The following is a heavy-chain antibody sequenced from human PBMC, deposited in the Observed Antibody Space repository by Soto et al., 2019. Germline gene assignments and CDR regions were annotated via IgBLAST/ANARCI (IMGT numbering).Heavy chain of an antibody. CDR1: GFTFSDYA. V-gene: IGHV3-23*01. CDR3: AKGSASGSPYYFAF. CDR2: ITGSGGDT. Sequence: GGSLRLCCAASGFTFSDYAMSWVRQAPGKGLEWVSAITGSGGDTYPADSVKGRFTISRDNSKNTLFLQMNRLRADDTAVYYCAKGSASGSPYYFAFWGQGALVTVSS. J-gene: IGHJ4*02. D-gene: IGHD6-25*01.